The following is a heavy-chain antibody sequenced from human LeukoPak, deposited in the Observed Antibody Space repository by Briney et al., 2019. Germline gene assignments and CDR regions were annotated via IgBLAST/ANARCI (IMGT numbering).Heavy chain of an antibody. V-gene: IGHV1-18*01. CDR1: GYTFTSYG. CDR2: ISAYNGNT. D-gene: IGHD1/OR15-1a*01. Sequence: ASVKVSCKASGYTFTSYGISWVRQAPGQGLEWMGWISAYNGNTNYAQNLQGRVTMTTDTSTSTTYMELRRLRSDDTAVYYCARIRPYYWNIDYCGQGTLATVSS. CDR3: ARIRPYYWNIDY. J-gene: IGHJ4*02.